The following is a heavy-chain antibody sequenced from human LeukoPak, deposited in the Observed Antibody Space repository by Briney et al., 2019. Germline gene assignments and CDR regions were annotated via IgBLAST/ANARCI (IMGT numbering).Heavy chain of an antibody. J-gene: IGHJ6*02. Sequence: PGGPLRLSCAASGFTFSSYNMDWVRQAPGKGLEWVSTITSTSIYIAYADSVKGRFTISRDNADNSLYLQMNSLRGDDTAVYYCAKERPHGMDVWGQGTSVTVSS. V-gene: IGHV3-21*01. CDR2: ITSTSIYI. CDR1: GFTFSSYN. CDR3: AKERPHGMDV. D-gene: IGHD6-6*01.